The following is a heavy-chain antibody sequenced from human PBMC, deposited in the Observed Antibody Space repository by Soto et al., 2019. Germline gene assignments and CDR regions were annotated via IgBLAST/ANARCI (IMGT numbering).Heavy chain of an antibody. Sequence: QVQLVESGGGVVQPGRSLRLSCAASGFTFSSYAMHWVRQAPGKGLEWVAVISYDGRNKYYADSVKGRFTISRDNSKNTLYLQMNSLRAEDTAVYYCARDTPYCSCGSCYEGGPVDYWGQGTLVTVSS. CDR1: GFTFSSYA. J-gene: IGHJ4*02. D-gene: IGHD2-15*01. CDR2: ISYDGRNK. V-gene: IGHV3-30*04. CDR3: ARDTPYCSCGSCYEGGPVDY.